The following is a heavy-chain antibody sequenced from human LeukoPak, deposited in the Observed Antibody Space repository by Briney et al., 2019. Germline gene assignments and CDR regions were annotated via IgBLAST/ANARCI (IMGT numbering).Heavy chain of an antibody. CDR3: ARLVVPAAMGHGFDY. D-gene: IGHD2-2*01. CDR1: GGSISSSSYY. CDR2: IYYSGST. Sequence: PSETLSLTSTVSGGSISSSSYYWGWIRQPPGKGLEWIGSIYYSGSTYYNPSLKSRVTISVDTSKDQFSLKLSSVTAADTAVYYCARLVVPAAMGHGFDYWGQGTLVTVSS. J-gene: IGHJ4*02. V-gene: IGHV4-39*01.